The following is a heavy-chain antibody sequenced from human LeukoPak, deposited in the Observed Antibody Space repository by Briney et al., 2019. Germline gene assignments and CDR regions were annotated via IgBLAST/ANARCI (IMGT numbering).Heavy chain of an antibody. CDR1: GGSISSSSYY. CDR3: AAGPAYYFDY. J-gene: IGHJ4*02. Sequence: SETLSLTCTVSGGSISSSSYYWGWIRQPPGKGLEWIGSIYYSGSTYYNPSLKSRVTISVDTSKNQFSLKLSSVTAADTAMYYCAAGPAYYFDYWGQGTLVTASS. D-gene: IGHD6-13*01. V-gene: IGHV4-39*01. CDR2: IYYSGST.